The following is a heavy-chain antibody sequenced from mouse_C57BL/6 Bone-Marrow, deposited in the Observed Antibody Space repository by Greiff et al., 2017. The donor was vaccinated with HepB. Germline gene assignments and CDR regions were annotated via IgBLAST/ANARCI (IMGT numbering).Heavy chain of an antibody. CDR2: INPSTGGT. Sequence: EVQLKQSGPELVKPGASVKISCKASGYSFTGYYMNWVKQSPEKSLEWIGEINPSTGGTTYNQKFKAKATLTVDKSSSTAYMQLKSLTSEDSAVYYCARGTGFAYWGQGTLVTVSA. V-gene: IGHV1-42*01. CDR3: ARGTGFAY. J-gene: IGHJ3*01. CDR1: GYSFTGYY. D-gene: IGHD4-1*01.